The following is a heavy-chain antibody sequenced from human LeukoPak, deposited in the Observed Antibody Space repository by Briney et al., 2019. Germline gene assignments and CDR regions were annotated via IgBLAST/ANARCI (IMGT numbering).Heavy chain of an antibody. V-gene: IGHV3-7*01. Sequence: GGSLRLSCAASGFTFSSYWMSWVRQAPGKGLEWVANINQDGSEKYYVDSVKGRFTISRDNAKNSLYLQMNSPRAEDTAVYYCAREGCSGGSCYHNWFDPWGQGTLVTVSS. D-gene: IGHD2-15*01. J-gene: IGHJ5*02. CDR3: AREGCSGGSCYHNWFDP. CDR2: INQDGSEK. CDR1: GFTFSSYW.